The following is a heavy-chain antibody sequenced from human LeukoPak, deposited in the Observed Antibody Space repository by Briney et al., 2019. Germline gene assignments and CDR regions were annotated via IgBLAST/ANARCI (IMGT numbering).Heavy chain of an antibody. CDR1: GGTFSSYT. CDR3: ARLGDSGGGDY. CDR2: IIPILGIA. D-gene: IGHD1-26*01. J-gene: IGHJ4*02. Sequence: SVKVSCKASGGTFSSYTISWVRQAPGQGLEWMGRIIPILGIANYAQKFQGRVTITADRSTSTAYMELSSLRSEDTAVYYCARLGDSGGGDYWGQGTLVTVSS. V-gene: IGHV1-69*02.